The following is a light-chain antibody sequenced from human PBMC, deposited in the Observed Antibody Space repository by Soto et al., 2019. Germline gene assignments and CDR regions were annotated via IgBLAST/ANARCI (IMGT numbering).Light chain of an antibody. V-gene: IGKV3D-20*02. CDR3: QQRASWVT. CDR1: QTLSIGS. J-gene: IGKJ5*01. CDR2: AAS. Sequence: EIVLTQSPSTLSLSPGERATLFCRASQTLSIGSLAWYQQKPGQAPRLLIYAASIRATGIPARFSGSGSETDFTLTISSLGPEDFAVYYCQQRASWVTFGQGTRLEI.